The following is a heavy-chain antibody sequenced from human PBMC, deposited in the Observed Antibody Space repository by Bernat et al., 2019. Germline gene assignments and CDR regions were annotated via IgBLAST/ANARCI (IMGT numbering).Heavy chain of an antibody. CDR2: IYYSGST. CDR1: GGSISSGGYY. Sequence: QVQLQESGPGLVKPSQTLSLTYTVSGGSISSGGYYWSWIRQHPGKGLEWIGYIYYSGSTYYNPSLKSRVTISVDTSKNQFSLKLSSVTAADTAVYYCVRVGDCSGGSCYEFDDWGQGTLVTVSS. CDR3: VRVGDCSGGSCYEFDD. D-gene: IGHD2-15*01. V-gene: IGHV4-31*03. J-gene: IGHJ4*02.